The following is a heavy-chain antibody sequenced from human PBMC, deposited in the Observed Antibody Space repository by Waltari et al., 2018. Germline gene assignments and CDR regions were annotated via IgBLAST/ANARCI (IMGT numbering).Heavy chain of an antibody. Sequence: EVHLVESGGGLVQPGGSLRLSCTASGFPFSTFWMSWLRQAPGMGLEWVAHVKQDGNEKYYVDSVKGRFTISRDNAKNSLYLQMNSLRVEDTAVYYCARGVAMNDDYWGQGTLVTVSS. CDR1: GFPFSTFW. D-gene: IGHD5-12*01. CDR2: VKQDGNEK. J-gene: IGHJ4*02. CDR3: ARGVAMNDDY. V-gene: IGHV3-7*01.